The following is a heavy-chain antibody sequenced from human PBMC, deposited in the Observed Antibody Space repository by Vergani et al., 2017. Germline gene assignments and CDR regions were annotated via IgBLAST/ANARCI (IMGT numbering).Heavy chain of an antibody. J-gene: IGHJ3*01. V-gene: IGHV1-18*01. Sequence: QVQLVQSGAEVKKPGSSVKVSCKASGYTFTRYSISWVRQAPGQGLEWMGWISDFHRNTNYGQKFKGRVTLTTDTSTSTAYLELRSLRSDDTAVYYCARGXGVGSGDAEPFDVWGQGTMVTVSS. CDR1: GYTFTRYS. CDR2: ISDFHRNT. CDR3: ARGXGVGSGDAEPFDV. D-gene: IGHD4-17*01.